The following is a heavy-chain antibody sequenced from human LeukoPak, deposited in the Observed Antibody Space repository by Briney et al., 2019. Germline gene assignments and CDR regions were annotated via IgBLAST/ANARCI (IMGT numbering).Heavy chain of an antibody. V-gene: IGHV4-34*01. CDR3: ARADYYYYGMDV. CDR2: INHSGST. Sequence: SETLSLTCAVYGGSFSGYYWSWIRQPPGKGLEWIGEINHSGSTNYNPSLKSRVTISVDTSKNQFSLKLSSVTAADTAVYYCARADYYYYGMDVWGQGTTVTVSS. J-gene: IGHJ6*02. CDR1: GGSFSGYY.